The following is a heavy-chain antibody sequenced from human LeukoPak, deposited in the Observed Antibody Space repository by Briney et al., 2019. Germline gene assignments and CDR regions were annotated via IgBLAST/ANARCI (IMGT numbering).Heavy chain of an antibody. D-gene: IGHD1-26*01. CDR2: ISSNGGST. Sequence: GGSLRLSCAASGFTFSSSWMHWVRQAPGKGLEYVSAISSNGGSTYYANSVKGSFTISRDNSKNTLYLQMGSLRAEDMAVYYCARDGGGSYYEGYFDYWGQGTLVTVSS. CDR1: GFTFSSSW. V-gene: IGHV3-64*01. CDR3: ARDGGGSYYEGYFDY. J-gene: IGHJ4*02.